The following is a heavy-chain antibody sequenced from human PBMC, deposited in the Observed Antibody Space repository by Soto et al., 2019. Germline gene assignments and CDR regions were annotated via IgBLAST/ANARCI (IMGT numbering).Heavy chain of an antibody. J-gene: IGHJ4*02. V-gene: IGHV2-5*02. Sequence: QITLKESGPTLVKPTQTLTLTCTFSGFSLGTSGVGVGWIRQPPGKALEWVALIYWDDYKHFSPSLKSRLTIINDTSKNLVVRTMFDMDPVDTATYYCAHKGSALYPLDCCGQGILVAVSS. CDR3: AHKGSALYPLDC. CDR1: GFSLGTSGVG. D-gene: IGHD3-10*01. CDR2: IYWDDYK.